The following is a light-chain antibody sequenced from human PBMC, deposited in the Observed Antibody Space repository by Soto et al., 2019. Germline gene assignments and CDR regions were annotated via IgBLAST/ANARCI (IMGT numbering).Light chain of an antibody. V-gene: IGKV3-20*01. J-gene: IGKJ5*01. CDR3: QQFGTSPPST. CDR1: QSVSSNY. Sequence: EIVLTQSPGTLSLSPGERATLSCRASQSVSSNYLAWYQQKPGQAPRLLIYGASSRATAIPDRFSGSGSGTDFALTISRLEPADFAVYYCQQFGTSPPSTFGQGTRREI. CDR2: GAS.